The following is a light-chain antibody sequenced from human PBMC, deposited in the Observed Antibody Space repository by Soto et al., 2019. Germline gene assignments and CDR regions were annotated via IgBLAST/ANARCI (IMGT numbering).Light chain of an antibody. J-gene: IGLJ1*01. CDR3: TSYAGGNNV. CDR1: SSDVGGYNY. Sequence: QSALTQPHSASGSPGQSVTISCTGTSSDVGGYNYVSWYQQNPGKVPKLMIYEVNKRPSGVPDRFSGSKSGNTASLTVSGLQAEDEADYYCTSYAGGNNVFGTGTKVTVL. V-gene: IGLV2-8*01. CDR2: EVN.